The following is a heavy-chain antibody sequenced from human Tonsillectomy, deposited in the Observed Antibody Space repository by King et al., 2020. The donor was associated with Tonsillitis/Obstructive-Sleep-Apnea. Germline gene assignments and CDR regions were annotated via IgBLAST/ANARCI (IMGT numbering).Heavy chain of an antibody. V-gene: IGHV3-30*01. D-gene: IGHD6-19*01. CDR2: ISYDGSNK. J-gene: IGHJ4*02. CDR1: GFTFSSYA. CDR3: ARDRLMAVAGQFDY. Sequence: VQLVESGGGVVQPGRSLRLSCAASGFTFSSYAMHWVRQAPGKGLEWVAVISYDGSNKYYADSVKGRFTISRDNSKNTLYLQMNSLRAEDTAVYYCARDRLMAVAGQFDYWGQGTLVTVSS.